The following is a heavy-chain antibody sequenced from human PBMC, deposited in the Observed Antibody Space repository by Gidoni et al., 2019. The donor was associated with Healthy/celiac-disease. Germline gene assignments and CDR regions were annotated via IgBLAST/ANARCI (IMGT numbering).Heavy chain of an antibody. CDR2: IYYSGST. CDR1: GGSISSLSYY. Sequence: QLQLQESCPGLVTPSETLSLTCTVSGGSISSLSYYWGWIRQPPGKGLGWIGSIYYSGSTYYNPSLKSRVTISVDTSKNQFSLKLSSVTAADTAVYYCARQQITMIVVATPGWFDPWGQGTLVTVSS. CDR3: ARQQITMIVVATPGWFDP. J-gene: IGHJ5*02. D-gene: IGHD3-22*01. V-gene: IGHV4-39*01.